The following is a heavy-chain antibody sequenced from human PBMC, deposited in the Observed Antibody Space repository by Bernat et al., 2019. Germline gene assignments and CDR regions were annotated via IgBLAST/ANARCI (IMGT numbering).Heavy chain of an antibody. D-gene: IGHD6-19*01. V-gene: IGHV3-73*01. CDR1: GFTFSPSS. Sequence: EVQLVESGGGLVQPGGSLKLSCAASGFTFSPSSIHWVRQASGKGLEWVARLRSKANNYATTYAASVKGRFTFSRDDSENTAYLHMNSLKTEDTAVYYCTRSSWYAFDIWGQGTMVTVSS. CDR3: TRSSWYAFDI. J-gene: IGHJ3*02. CDR2: LRSKANNYAT.